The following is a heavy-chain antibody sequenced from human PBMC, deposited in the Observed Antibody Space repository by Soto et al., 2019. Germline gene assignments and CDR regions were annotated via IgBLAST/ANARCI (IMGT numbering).Heavy chain of an antibody. Sequence: EVQLLASGGGLVKPGGSLRLSCAASGFTFSNYAMTWVRQGPGKGLEWVSGISGSGGRSYYADSVKGRFTISRDNSKSTLYLQMNSRRAEDTAVYYCAKAYFVWSSEQPYYFDYWGQGTLVTVSS. CDR1: GFTFSNYA. V-gene: IGHV3-23*01. J-gene: IGHJ4*02. CDR2: ISGSGGRS. CDR3: AKAYFVWSSEQPYYFDY. D-gene: IGHD3-16*01.